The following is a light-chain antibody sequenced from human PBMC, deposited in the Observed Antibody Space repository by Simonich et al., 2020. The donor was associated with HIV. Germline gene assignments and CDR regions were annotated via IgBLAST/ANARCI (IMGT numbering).Light chain of an antibody. Sequence: QSALTQPASVSGSPGQSITISCPGTSSDIGGYNYVSWYQHHPGKAPKLMMKDVSNRPAGVSNRFSGSKSGNTASLTVSGLKAEDEANYYCSSYTTSSTVVFGGGTKLTVL. CDR2: DVS. V-gene: IGLV2-14*03. J-gene: IGLJ2*01. CDR3: SSYTTSSTVV. CDR1: SSDIGGYNY.